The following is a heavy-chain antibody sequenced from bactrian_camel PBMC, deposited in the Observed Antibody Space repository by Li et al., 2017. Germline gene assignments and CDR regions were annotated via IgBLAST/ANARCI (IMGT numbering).Heavy chain of an antibody. CDR1: GNTRRRYC. V-gene: IGHV3S53*01. D-gene: IGHD6*01. CDR3: VRRIEYGGTSWHAFGY. Sequence: HVQLVESGGGSVETGGSLKLSCVFSGNTRRRYCMAWFRQAPGEERELVSSINIDGATTYADSVKGRFTISRDNAKNTVTLQMNSLKSEDTALYYCVRRIEYGGTSWHAFGYWGQGTQVTVS. CDR2: INIDGAT. J-gene: IGHJ6*01.